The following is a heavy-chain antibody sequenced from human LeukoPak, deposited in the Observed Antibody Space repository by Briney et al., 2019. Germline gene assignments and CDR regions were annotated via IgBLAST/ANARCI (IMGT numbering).Heavy chain of an antibody. Sequence: PGGTLRLSCTASGFTFSSYWMHWVRQAPGKGLVWVSCINSDGSSTTYADSVKGRFTISRDNAKDTLYLQMNSLRAEDTAVYYCASVVGGYYPPVEGFDIWGQGTMVTVSS. V-gene: IGHV3-74*01. D-gene: IGHD3-3*01. J-gene: IGHJ3*02. CDR3: ASVVGGYYPPVEGFDI. CDR1: GFTFSSYW. CDR2: INSDGSST.